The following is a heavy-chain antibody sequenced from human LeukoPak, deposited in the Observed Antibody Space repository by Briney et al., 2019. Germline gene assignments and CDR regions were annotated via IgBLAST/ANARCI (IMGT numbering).Heavy chain of an antibody. D-gene: IGHD3-9*01. CDR3: VKWGDYDVLTGYYVSDY. CDR2: ITGSGGNT. V-gene: IGHV3-23*01. Sequence: GASLRLSCAASGFTFSNYAMSWVRQAPGKGLEWVSAITGSGGNTYYADSVKGRFTISRDNSKNTVFLQMNSLRAEHTAVYYCVKWGDYDVLTGYYVSDYWGQGTLVTVSS. CDR1: GFTFSNYA. J-gene: IGHJ4*02.